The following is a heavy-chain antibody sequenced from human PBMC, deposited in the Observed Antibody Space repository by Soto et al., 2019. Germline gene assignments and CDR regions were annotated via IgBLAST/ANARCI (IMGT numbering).Heavy chain of an antibody. V-gene: IGHV4-4*07. D-gene: IGHD1-7*01. CDR1: GDTITSFS. CDR3: EGESGENWSYEAY. J-gene: IGHJ4*02. CDR2: ISTTGNT. Sequence: SETLSLTCTVSGDTITSFSWNWIRQSAGKGLEWIGRISTTGNTHYNPSLGSRVTMSLDTSKNQFSLKLTSVTAADTAVYYCEGESGENWSYEAYWGQGTLVTVSS.